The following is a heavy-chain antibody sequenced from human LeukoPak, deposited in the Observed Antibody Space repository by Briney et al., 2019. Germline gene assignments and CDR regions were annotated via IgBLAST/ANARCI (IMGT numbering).Heavy chain of an antibody. Sequence: GGSLRLSCAPSRFTVSSSYISWVRQAPGKRLGSVSLIYSAGSTYYADSVKGRFTISRDNYKNTLYLQMNSLRAEDTAVYYCARKTPRFGDYDYWGQGTLVTVSS. CDR2: IYSAGST. CDR1: RFTVSSSY. D-gene: IGHD2-15*01. CDR3: ARKTPRFGDYDY. J-gene: IGHJ4*02. V-gene: IGHV3-66*01.